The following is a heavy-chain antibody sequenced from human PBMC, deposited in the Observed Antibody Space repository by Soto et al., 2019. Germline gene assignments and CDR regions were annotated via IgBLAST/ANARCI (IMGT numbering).Heavy chain of an antibody. D-gene: IGHD1-1*01. Sequence: DSVTGRFTISRDNSRNTLYLHMHSLRAEDTAVHYCARSLFRASTDTEPFDSWGQGTLVTVSS. CDR3: ARSLFRASTDTEPFDS. V-gene: IGHV3-23*01. J-gene: IGHJ4*02.